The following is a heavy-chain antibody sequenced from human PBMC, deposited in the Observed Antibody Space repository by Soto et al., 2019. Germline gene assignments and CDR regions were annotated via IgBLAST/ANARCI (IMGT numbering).Heavy chain of an antibody. Sequence: SVFTFSSYVMHWVRKPPGKGLECVSVIYTAGGTNYADSVKGRFIISRDNSKNTLYLQMKCLRAEDTAVYYCARALPVAKGGFDPWGQGTLVTVSS. CDR1: VFTFSSYV. J-gene: IGHJ5*02. D-gene: IGHD2-2*01. CDR2: IYTAGGT. V-gene: IGHV3-53*01. CDR3: ARALPVAKGGFDP.